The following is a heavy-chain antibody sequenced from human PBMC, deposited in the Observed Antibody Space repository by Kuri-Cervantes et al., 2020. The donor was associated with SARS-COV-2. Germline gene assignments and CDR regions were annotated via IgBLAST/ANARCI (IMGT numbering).Heavy chain of an antibody. D-gene: IGHD1-26*01. CDR3: ARGLDSGSYLSPWGADY. Sequence: SETLSLTCTVSGGSISSHYWSWIRQPPGKGLEWIGYIYYSGSTNYNPSLKSRVTISVDTSKNQFSLKLSSVTAADTAVYYCARGLDSGSYLSPWGADYWGQGTLVTVSS. CDR2: IYYSGST. J-gene: IGHJ4*02. V-gene: IGHV4-59*11. CDR1: GGSISSHY.